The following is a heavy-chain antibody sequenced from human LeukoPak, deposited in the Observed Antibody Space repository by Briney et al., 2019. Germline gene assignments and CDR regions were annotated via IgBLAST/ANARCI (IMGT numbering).Heavy chain of an antibody. D-gene: IGHD4-17*01. CDR3: ARFFRSFSTVTVPDY. CDR1: GGSVSSSSHY. J-gene: IGHJ4*02. Sequence: SETLSLTCTVSGGSVSSSSHYWGWLRQPPGKGLEWIGRIYYSGSTYYNPSLKSRVTLSVDTSKNQLSLKVSSVTVADTAVYFCARFFRSFSTVTVPDYWGQGTLVTVSS. V-gene: IGHV4-39*01. CDR2: IYYSGST.